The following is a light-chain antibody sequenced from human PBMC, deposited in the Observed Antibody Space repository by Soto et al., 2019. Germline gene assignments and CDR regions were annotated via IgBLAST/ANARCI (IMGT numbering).Light chain of an antibody. J-gene: IGKJ4*01. CDR3: QQSHSTPVT. CDR1: QAISNY. V-gene: IGKV1-39*01. CDR2: AAD. Sequence: DIQMTQSPSSLSASVGDRVTITCRATQAISNYLSWYQQKPGQAPRLLIYAADNMQAGVPSRFRGSGSGTDFSLTISSLQAEDFATYYCQQSHSTPVTFGGGTKVDIK.